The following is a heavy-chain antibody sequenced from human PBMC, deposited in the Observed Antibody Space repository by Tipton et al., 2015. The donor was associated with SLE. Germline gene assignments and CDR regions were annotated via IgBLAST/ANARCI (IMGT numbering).Heavy chain of an antibody. D-gene: IGHD2-2*03. CDR2: INHSGST. CDR1: GGSFSGYY. CDR3: ATGTLVGSWYYYMDV. V-gene: IGHV4-34*01. Sequence: TLSLTCAVYGGSFSGYYWSWIRQPPGKGLEWIGEINHSGSTNYNPSLKSRATISVDVSKNQFSLKLTSVTAADTAVYYCATGTLVGSWYYYMDVWGKGTTVTVSS. J-gene: IGHJ6*03.